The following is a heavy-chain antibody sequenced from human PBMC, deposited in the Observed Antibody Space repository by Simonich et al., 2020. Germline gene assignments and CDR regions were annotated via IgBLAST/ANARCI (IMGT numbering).Heavy chain of an antibody. D-gene: IGHD4-4*01. Sequence: EVQLVESGGGLVQPGGSLRLSCAASGFTFSSYWMHWVRQAPGKGLVWVSRMKSDGSSTSYADSVKGRVTISRDNAKNTLYLQMNSLRAEDTAVYYCARDYSNYDAFDIWGQGTMVTVSS. V-gene: IGHV3-74*01. CDR1: GFTFSSYW. CDR3: ARDYSNYDAFDI. CDR2: MKSDGSST. J-gene: IGHJ3*02.